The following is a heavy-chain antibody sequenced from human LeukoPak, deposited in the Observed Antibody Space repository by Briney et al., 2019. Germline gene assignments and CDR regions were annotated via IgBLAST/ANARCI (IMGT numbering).Heavy chain of an antibody. Sequence: GGSLRLSCAASGFTFSSYSMNWVRQAPGKGLEWVAVIWYDGSNKYYADSVKGRFTISRDNSKNTLYLQMNSLRAEDTAVYYCASGMRVGATFDYWGQGTLVTVSS. CDR2: IWYDGSNK. J-gene: IGHJ4*02. CDR3: ASGMRVGATFDY. D-gene: IGHD1-26*01. V-gene: IGHV3-33*08. CDR1: GFTFSSYS.